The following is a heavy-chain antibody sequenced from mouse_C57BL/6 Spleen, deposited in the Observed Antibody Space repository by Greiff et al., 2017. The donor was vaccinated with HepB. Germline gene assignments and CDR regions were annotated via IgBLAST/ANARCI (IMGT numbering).Heavy chain of an antibody. V-gene: IGHV6-3*01. CDR1: GFTFSNYW. CDR3: TWDGAWFAY. CDR2: IRLKSDNYAT. J-gene: IGHJ3*01. D-gene: IGHD4-1*01. Sequence: EVKLVESGGGLVQPGGSMKLSCVASGFTFSNYWMNWVRQSPEKGLEWVAQIRLKSDNYATHYAASVKGRFTISRDDSKSSVYLQMNNLRAEDTGIYYCTWDGAWFAYWGQGTLVTVSA.